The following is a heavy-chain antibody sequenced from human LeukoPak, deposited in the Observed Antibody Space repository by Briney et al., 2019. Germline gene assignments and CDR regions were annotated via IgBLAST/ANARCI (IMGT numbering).Heavy chain of an antibody. J-gene: IGHJ6*03. V-gene: IGHV4-34*01. D-gene: IGHD3-10*01. Sequence: SETLSLTCTVSGGSISTYYWSWIRQPPGKGLEWIGEINHSGSTNYNPSLTSRVTISVDTSKNQFSLKLSSVTAADTAVYYCARLGPYYYGSGSYYPWQGHYYYYYMDVWGKGTTVTISS. CDR1: GGSISTYY. CDR2: INHSGST. CDR3: ARLGPYYYGSGSYYPWQGHYYYYYMDV.